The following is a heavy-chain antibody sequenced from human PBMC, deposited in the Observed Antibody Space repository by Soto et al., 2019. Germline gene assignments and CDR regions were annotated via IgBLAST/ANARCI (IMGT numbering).Heavy chain of an antibody. CDR2: ISGGGDTT. J-gene: IGHJ4*02. Sequence: EVQLLESGGGLVQPGGSLSLSCAASGFTFNNYAMTWVRQAPGKGLEWVSAISGGGDTTSYADSVKGRFTVSRDGSKNTLYLQMRSLRAEDTALYYCAKGRGGSGSLTPRVDFWGQGTLVTVSS. V-gene: IGHV3-23*01. D-gene: IGHD3-10*01. CDR1: GFTFNNYA. CDR3: AKGRGGSGSLTPRVDF.